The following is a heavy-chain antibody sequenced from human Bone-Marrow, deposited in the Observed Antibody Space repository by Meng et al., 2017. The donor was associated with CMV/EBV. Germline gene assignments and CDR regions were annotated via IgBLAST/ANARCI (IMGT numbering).Heavy chain of an antibody. CDR1: GGTISSSSYY. CDR2: IYYSGST. D-gene: IGHD1-26*01. V-gene: IGHV4-39*07. Sequence: QRQLSESVPGLVKPSVTLSLTCTCSGGTISSSSYYWGWIRQPPGKGLEWIGTIYYSGSTYYNPSLKSRVTISVDTSKNQFSLKLSSVTAADTAVYYCARSWEGRQPIDYWGQGTLVTVSS. CDR3: ARSWEGRQPIDY. J-gene: IGHJ4*02.